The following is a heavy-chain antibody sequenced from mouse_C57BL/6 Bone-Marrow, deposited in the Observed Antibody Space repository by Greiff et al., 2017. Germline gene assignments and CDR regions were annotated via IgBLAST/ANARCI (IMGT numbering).Heavy chain of an antibody. D-gene: IGHD5-5*01. CDR2: IDPETGGT. J-gene: IGHJ2*01. V-gene: IGHV1-15*01. CDR1: GYTFTDYA. Sequence: QVQLQQSGAELVRPGASVTLSCKASGYTFTDYAMHWVKQTPVHGLEWIGAIDPETGGTAYNQKFKGKAILTADKSYRPAYMERRSLTSDDSAVYYCTRRGLPYFDYGDQGTTLTVSS. CDR3: TRRGLPYFDY.